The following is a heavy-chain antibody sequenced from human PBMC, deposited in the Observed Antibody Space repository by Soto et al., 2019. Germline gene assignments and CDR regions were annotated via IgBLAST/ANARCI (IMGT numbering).Heavy chain of an antibody. D-gene: IGHD6-13*01. CDR2: ISSSGSTI. J-gene: IGHJ4*02. CDR3: AKQYSSSWYYFDY. CDR1: GFTFSDYY. Sequence: PGGSLRLSCAASGFTFSDYYMSWIRQAPGKGLEWVSYISSSGSTIYYADSVKGRFTISRDNAKNSLYLQMNSLRAEDTAVHYCAKQYSSSWYYFDYWGQGTLVTVSS. V-gene: IGHV3-11*01.